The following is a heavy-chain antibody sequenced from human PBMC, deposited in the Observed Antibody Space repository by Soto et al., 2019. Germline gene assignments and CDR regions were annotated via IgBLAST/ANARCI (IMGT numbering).Heavy chain of an antibody. V-gene: IGHV1-3*01. CDR2: INPVNGNT. Sequence: ASVKVSCKASGYDFSNYAMHWARHAPGQRLEWMGMINPVNGNTKYSERFQGRVTITRNTSASTADMELSSLRSEDTAVYFCARVSYYDIWSGYYTNWGHGTLVTVSS. J-gene: IGHJ4*01. CDR1: GYDFSNYA. CDR3: ARVSYYDIWSGYYTN. D-gene: IGHD3-3*01.